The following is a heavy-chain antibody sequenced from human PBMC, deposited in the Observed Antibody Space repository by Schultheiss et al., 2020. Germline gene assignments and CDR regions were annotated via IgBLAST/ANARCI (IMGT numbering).Heavy chain of an antibody. CDR2: ISGSGGST. Sequence: GGSLRLSCAASGFTFSSYAMSWVRQAPGKGLEWVSAISGSGGSTYYADSVKGRFTISRDNAKNSLYLQMNSLRAEDTAVYYCARDLTGLQDFDYWGQGTLVTVSS. V-gene: IGHV3-23*01. D-gene: IGHD5-24*01. CDR1: GFTFSSYA. J-gene: IGHJ4*02. CDR3: ARDLTGLQDFDY.